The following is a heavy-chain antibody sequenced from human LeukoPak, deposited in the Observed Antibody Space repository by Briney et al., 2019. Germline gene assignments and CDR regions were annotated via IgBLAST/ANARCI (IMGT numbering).Heavy chain of an antibody. CDR1: GFILSSYW. D-gene: IGHD2-2*01. Sequence: PGGSLRLSCAASGFILSSYWMSWVRQAPGKGLEWVANIKEDGSAKNYVDFVKGRFTISRDTSKNSLYLQMNSLRAEDSAVYYCARGSSFGYWGQGTLVSVS. V-gene: IGHV3-7*01. J-gene: IGHJ4*02. CDR3: ARGSSFGY. CDR2: IKEDGSAK.